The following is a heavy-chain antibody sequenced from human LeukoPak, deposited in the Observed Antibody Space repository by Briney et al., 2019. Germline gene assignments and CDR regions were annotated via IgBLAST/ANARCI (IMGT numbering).Heavy chain of an antibody. D-gene: IGHD2-15*01. CDR1: GFTISSYT. J-gene: IGHJ4*02. CDR3: AKFPDVVSGDYPDY. Sequence: GTLSLSCAASGFTISSYTMSWVRHAQGKGLEWVSTISGSGSSTYHSGSEKRRFTISRDNSKNTLYLQRNSLRAEDTAVYYCAKFPDVVSGDYPDYWGQGTLVTVSS. V-gene: IGHV3-23*01. CDR2: ISGSGSST.